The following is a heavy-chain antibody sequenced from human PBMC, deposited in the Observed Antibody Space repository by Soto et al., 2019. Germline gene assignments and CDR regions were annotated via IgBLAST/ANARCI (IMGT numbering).Heavy chain of an antibody. D-gene: IGHD3-3*01. J-gene: IGHJ4*02. CDR2: ITGSGANT. CDR1: GFTFNYYA. V-gene: IGHV3-23*01. CDR3: EKVGFSEDS. Sequence: PGGSLIISCAASGFTFNYYAMNWVRQAPEKGLEWVAAITGSGANTYHADAVKGRFTISRDNSKNTLYLQMNSLRAEDSAVYYCEKVGFSEDSWGQGTLVTVSS.